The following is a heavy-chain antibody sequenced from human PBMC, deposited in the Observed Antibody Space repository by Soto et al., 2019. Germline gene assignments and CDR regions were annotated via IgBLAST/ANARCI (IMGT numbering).Heavy chain of an antibody. CDR3: ARDVGGFKAMFDY. CDR2: ISGDGYNT. V-gene: IGHV3-23*01. J-gene: IGHJ4*02. CDR1: GFIFSDYG. Sequence: LRLSCAASGFIFSDYGMGWVRQTPGKGLEWVSTISGDGYNTHYADSVAGRFTISRDNSKNTLYLQMNSLRAEDPARYYCARDVGGFKAMFDYWGEGTQVTFSS. D-gene: IGHD5-12*01.